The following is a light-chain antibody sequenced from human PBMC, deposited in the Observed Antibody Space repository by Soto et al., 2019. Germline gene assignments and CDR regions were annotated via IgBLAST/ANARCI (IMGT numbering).Light chain of an antibody. CDR3: NSYGGTNNYVV. J-gene: IGLJ2*01. V-gene: IGLV2-8*01. Sequence: QSVLTQPPSASGSPGQSVTISCTGTSSDVGGYNYVSWYPQHPGKAPQLIIYDVNKRSSGVPDRFSGSKSGNTASLTVSGLQAEDEADYFCNSYGGTNNYVVFGGGTKLTVL. CDR1: SSDVGGYNY. CDR2: DVN.